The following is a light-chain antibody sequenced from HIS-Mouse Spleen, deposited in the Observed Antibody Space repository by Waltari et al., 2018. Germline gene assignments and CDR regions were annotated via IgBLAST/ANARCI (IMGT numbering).Light chain of an antibody. V-gene: IGLV3-25*03. CDR1: ALPKQY. J-gene: IGLJ2*01. CDR3: QSADSSGTYVV. Sequence: YELTQPPSVSVSPGQTARITCSGDALPKQYAYWYQRKPGQAPVLVIYKDSERPSGIPERFSGSSSGTTVTLTISGVQAEDEADYYCQSADSSGTYVVFGGGTKLTVL. CDR2: KDS.